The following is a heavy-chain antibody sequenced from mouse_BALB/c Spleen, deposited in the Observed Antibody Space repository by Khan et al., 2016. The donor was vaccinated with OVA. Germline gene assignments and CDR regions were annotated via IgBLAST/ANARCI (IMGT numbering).Heavy chain of an antibody. Sequence: EVELVESGGGLVQPGGSLKLSCAASGFTFSSYGMSLVRQTPDKRLELVATIISNGGSTYYPDSVKGRFTISRDNAKNTLYLQMSSLKSEDTAMYYCARMARTINWGQGTTLTVSS. CDR3: ARMARTIN. CDR2: IISNGGST. CDR1: GFTFSSYG. J-gene: IGHJ2*01. V-gene: IGHV5-6-3*01.